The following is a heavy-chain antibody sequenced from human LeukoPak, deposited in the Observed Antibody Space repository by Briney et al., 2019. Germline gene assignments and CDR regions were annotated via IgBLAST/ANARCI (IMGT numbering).Heavy chain of an antibody. D-gene: IGHD1-26*01. V-gene: IGHV3-23*01. Sequence: GGSLRLSCAASGFTSSFYAMSWVRQAPGKGLEWVAGITSSGNTTYYADPVKGRFTISRDNSRNILYLQMNSLRAEDTAIYYCAKDFGGSDYDWYFDPWGRGTVVTVSS. CDR1: GFTSSFYA. CDR3: AKDFGGSDYDWYFDP. CDR2: ITSSGNTT. J-gene: IGHJ2*01.